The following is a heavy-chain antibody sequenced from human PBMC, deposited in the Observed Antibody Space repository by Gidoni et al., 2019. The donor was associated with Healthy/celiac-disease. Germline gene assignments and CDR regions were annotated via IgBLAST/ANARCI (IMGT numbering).Heavy chain of an antibody. J-gene: IGHJ5*02. V-gene: IGHV1-69*01. CDR1: GCTFSSYA. CDR2: IIPIFGTA. Sequence: QVQLVQSGAEVKKPGSSVKVSCKASGCTFSSYAISWVRQAPGQGLEWMGGIIPIFGTANYAQKFQGRVTITADESTSTAYMELSSLRSEDTAVYYCARAPRGYYDSSGYWKWFDPWGQGTLVTVSS. D-gene: IGHD3-22*01. CDR3: ARAPRGYYDSSGYWKWFDP.